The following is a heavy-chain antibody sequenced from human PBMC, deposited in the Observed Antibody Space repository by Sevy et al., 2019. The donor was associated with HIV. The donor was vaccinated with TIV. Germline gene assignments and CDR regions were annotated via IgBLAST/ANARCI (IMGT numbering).Heavy chain of an antibody. CDR2: IKSKIDGGTT. D-gene: IGHD3-22*01. CDR1: GFTFSNAW. V-gene: IGHV3-15*01. J-gene: IGHJ4*02. CDR3: TTVGGYYDSSGYYPWDY. Sequence: GGSLRLSCAASGFTFSNAWMTWVRQTPGKGLEWVGRIKSKIDGGTTDYAAPVKGRFTISRDDSKNTRYLQMNSLKTEDTAVYYCTTVGGYYDSSGYYPWDYWGQGTLVTVSS.